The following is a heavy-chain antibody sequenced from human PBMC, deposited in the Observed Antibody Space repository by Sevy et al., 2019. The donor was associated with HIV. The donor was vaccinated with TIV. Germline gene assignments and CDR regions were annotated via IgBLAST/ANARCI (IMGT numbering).Heavy chain of an antibody. CDR3: TKAQLSGGVRGHRYGMDV. J-gene: IGHJ6*02. V-gene: IGHV3-13*01. CDR1: GFTFSSYD. CDR2: IGIAGDS. D-gene: IGHD1-1*01. Sequence: GGSLRLSCAASGFTFSSYDMYWVRQVTGKGLEWVSAIGIAGDSYYPDSLRGRFTISRDNGNNSLFLQMNSLRAGDTAIYYCTKAQLSGGVRGHRYGMDVWGQGTTVTVSS.